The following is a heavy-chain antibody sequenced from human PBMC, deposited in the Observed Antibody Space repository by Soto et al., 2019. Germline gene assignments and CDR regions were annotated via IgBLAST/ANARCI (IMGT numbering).Heavy chain of an antibody. J-gene: IGHJ4*02. V-gene: IGHV3-33*01. CDR3: ARESSGYDSFLDY. CDR2: IWYDGSNK. CDR1: GFTFSSYG. Sequence: QVQLVESGGGVVQPGRSLRLSCAASGFTFSSYGMHWVRQAPGKGLEWVADIWYDGSNKYYADSVKGRFTISRDNSKNSLYLQMNSLRAEDTAVYYCARESSGYDSFLDYWGQGTLVTVSS. D-gene: IGHD5-12*01.